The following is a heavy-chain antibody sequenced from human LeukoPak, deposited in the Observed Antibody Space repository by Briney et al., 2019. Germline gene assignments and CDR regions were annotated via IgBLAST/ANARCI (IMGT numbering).Heavy chain of an antibody. CDR2: IFYSGNT. J-gene: IGHJ6*02. V-gene: IGHV4-59*12. CDR3: ARAPPVVVDPHYYYYGMDV. D-gene: IGHD3-22*01. Sequence: PSETLSLTCTVSGGSISSYYWSWIRQPPGRGLEWIGNIFYSGNTYYSPSLKSRVTISVDTLKNHFSLRLTSVTAADTAVYYCARAPPVVVDPHYYYYGMDVWGQGTTVTVSS. CDR1: GGSISSYY.